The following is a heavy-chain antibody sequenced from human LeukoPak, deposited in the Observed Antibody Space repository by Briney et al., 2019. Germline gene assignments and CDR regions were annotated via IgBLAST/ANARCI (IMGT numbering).Heavy chain of an antibody. CDR3: ARDISGSYSFDY. CDR1: GFTFSSYG. J-gene: IGHJ4*02. Sequence: PGRSLRLSCAASGFTFSSYGMHWVRQAPGKGLEWVAVISYDGSNKYYADSVKGRFTISRDNSKNTLYLQMNSLRTEDTAVYYCARDISGSYSFDYWGQGTLVTVSS. D-gene: IGHD1-26*01. V-gene: IGHV3-30*03. CDR2: ISYDGSNK.